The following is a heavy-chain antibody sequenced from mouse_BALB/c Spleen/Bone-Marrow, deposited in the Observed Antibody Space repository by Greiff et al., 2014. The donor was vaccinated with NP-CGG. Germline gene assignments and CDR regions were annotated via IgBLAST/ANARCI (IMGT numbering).Heavy chain of an antibody. D-gene: IGHD1-1*01. Sequence: DLVKPGASVKLSCKASGYTFTSYWINWIKQRPGQGLEWIGRIPPGSGTTYYNEMLKGKATLTVDTSSTTAYIQLSSLSSEDSAVYFCARGSYYYGSSSTWFAYWGQGTLVTVSA. J-gene: IGHJ3*01. CDR2: IPPGSGTT. CDR1: GYTFTSYW. CDR3: ARGSYYYGSSSTWFAY. V-gene: IGHV1S41*01.